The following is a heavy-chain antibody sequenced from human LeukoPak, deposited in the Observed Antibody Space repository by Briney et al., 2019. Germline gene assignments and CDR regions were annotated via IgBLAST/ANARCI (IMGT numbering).Heavy chain of an antibody. J-gene: IGHJ6*03. Sequence: SETLSLTCTVSGGSFSSSDYYWGWIRQPPGKGLEWIGSIYYSGTTYYNPSLKSRVTISVDTSKNQFSLKLSSVTAADTAVYYCARGDYGGNALGAFYYYYMDVWGKGTTVTVSS. CDR2: IYYSGTT. CDR1: GGSFSSSDYY. D-gene: IGHD4-23*01. CDR3: ARGDYGGNALGAFYYYYMDV. V-gene: IGHV4-39*01.